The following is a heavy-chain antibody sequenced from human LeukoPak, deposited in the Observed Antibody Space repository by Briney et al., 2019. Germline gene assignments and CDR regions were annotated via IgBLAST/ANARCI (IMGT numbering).Heavy chain of an antibody. CDR1: GYSISSGYY. V-gene: IGHV4-38-2*01. J-gene: IGHJ3*02. D-gene: IGHD4-17*01. CDR2: IYHSGGT. CDR3: ARNTTNHTITVTNAFDI. Sequence: SETLSLTCAVSGYSISSGYYWGWIRQPPGKGLEWIGSIYHSGGTYYNPSLKSRVTISVDTSKNQFSLKLSSVTAADTAVYYCARNTTNHTITVTNAFDIWGQGTMVTVSS.